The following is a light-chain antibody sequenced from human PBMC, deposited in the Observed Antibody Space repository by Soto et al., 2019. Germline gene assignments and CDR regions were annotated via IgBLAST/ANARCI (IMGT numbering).Light chain of an antibody. V-gene: IGKV1-5*01. CDR1: LSTSAW. CDR2: DAS. Sequence: DIQMTQSPSTLSATVGDRVTIACLASLSTSAWLARYQQKPGKAPKLLMYDASGLESGVPSRFSGSGSGTEFTLTISSLQPDDFATDYCQQYSSFSRTFGQGTKVDI. J-gene: IGKJ1*01. CDR3: QQYSSFSRT.